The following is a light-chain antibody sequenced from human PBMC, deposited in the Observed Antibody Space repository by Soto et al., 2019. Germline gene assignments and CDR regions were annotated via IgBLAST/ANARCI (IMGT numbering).Light chain of an antibody. CDR2: DAS. CDR1: QSISTW. V-gene: IGKV1-5*01. CDR3: KHYFRYPWT. J-gene: IGKJ1*01. Sequence: DIQMTQSPSSLSASLAPRANPTFRSSQSISTWLAWYQQQPGRAPRLLIYDASTLQGGVPSTFSGSGSGTEFTLTISSLQPDDFSSYYCKHYFRYPWTFGKGTKVDIK.